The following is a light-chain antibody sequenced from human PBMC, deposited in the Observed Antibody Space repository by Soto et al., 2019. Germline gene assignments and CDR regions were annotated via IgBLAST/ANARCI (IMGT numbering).Light chain of an antibody. CDR3: QQYYSYPLT. V-gene: IGKV1-8*01. J-gene: IGKJ1*01. CDR1: QGISSY. Sequence: IQMTQSPSTLSGSVGDRVTITCRASQGISSYLAWYQQKPGKAPKLLIYAASTLQSGVPSRFSGSGSGTDFTLTISCLQSEDFATYHCQQYYSYPLTFGQGTKVDIK. CDR2: AAS.